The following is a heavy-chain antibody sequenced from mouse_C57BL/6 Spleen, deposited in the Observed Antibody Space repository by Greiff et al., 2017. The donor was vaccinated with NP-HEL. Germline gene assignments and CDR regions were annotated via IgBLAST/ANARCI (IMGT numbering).Heavy chain of an antibody. V-gene: IGHV1-82*01. CDR1: GYAFSSSW. J-gene: IGHJ2*01. CDR2: IYPGDGDT. CDR3: VCSHYYGSSHDY. Sequence: VQLQQSGPELVKPGASVKISCKASGYAFSSSWMNWVKQRPGKGLEWIGRIYPGDGDTNYSGKFKGKATLTADKSSSTAYMQLSSLTSEDSAVYFCVCSHYYGSSHDYWGQGTTLTVSS. D-gene: IGHD1-1*01.